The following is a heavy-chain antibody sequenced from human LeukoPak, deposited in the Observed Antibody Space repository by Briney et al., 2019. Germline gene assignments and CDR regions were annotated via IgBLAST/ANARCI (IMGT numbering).Heavy chain of an antibody. V-gene: IGHV3-21*06. D-gene: IGHD6-6*01. CDR1: GFTLSTYD. Sequence: GGSLRLSCAASGFTLSTYDMHWARQAPGKGLEWVSYISSSSSNIYDADSMKGRFTLSRDNTKNSLYLQMNSLRDEDTAVYYCARGGYSSSSYFYYYMDVWGKGTTVTVSS. J-gene: IGHJ6*03. CDR2: ISSSSSNI. CDR3: ARGGYSSSSYFYYYMDV.